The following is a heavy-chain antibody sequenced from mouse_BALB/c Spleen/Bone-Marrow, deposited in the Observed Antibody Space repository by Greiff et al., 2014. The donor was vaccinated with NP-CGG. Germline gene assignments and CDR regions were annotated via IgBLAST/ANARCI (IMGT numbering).Heavy chain of an antibody. D-gene: IGHD2-1*01. J-gene: IGHJ1*01. Sequence: EVQLQQSGPELVKPGASVKMSCKASGYTFTSYVMHWVKQKPGQGLEWIGYINPYNDGTKYNEKFKGKATLTSDKSSGTAYMELSSLTSEDSAVYYCARDGNYVWYFDVWGAGTTVTVSS. V-gene: IGHV1-14*01. CDR2: INPYNDGT. CDR3: ARDGNYVWYFDV. CDR1: GYTFTSYV.